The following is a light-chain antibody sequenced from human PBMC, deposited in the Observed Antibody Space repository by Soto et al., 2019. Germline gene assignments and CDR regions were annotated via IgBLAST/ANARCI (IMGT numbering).Light chain of an antibody. Sequence: EIVVTQSPATLSASPGERVTLSCRASQFVSRRLAGYQQRLGQVPRLLIYDTSTSAPGISARFSGSGSGTEFTLTISSLESEDFAVYYWQEYIHWPPGMFGPGTTVDIK. J-gene: IGKJ1*01. CDR3: QEYIHWPPGM. CDR1: QFVSRR. V-gene: IGKV3-15*01. CDR2: DTS.